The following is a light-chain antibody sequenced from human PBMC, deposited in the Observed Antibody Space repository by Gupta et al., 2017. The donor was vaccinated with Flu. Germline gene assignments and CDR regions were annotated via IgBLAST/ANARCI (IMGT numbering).Light chain of an antibody. V-gene: IGKV1-27*01. CDR3: QKVNHAPQT. CDR2: AAS. Sequence: DIQMTQSPSSLSASVGDRVIITCRASQGIGNYVTWYQQKPGKVPRLLIYAASILQSGVPSRFSGSGSGTEFTRTISSLQPEDVATYYCQKVNHAPQTFGQGTKVELK. CDR1: QGIGNY. J-gene: IGKJ1*01.